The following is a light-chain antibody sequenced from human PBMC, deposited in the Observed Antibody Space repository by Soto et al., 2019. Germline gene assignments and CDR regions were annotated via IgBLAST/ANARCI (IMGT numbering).Light chain of an antibody. CDR1: SSDVGGYNY. Sequence: QSVLTQPPSASGSPGQSVTISCTGTSSDVGGYNYVSWYQQHPGKAPKLMIYEVSKRPSGVPDRFSGSKSGNTASLTVSGLQAEDEADYYFSSYAGSNIVVFGGGTKLTVL. CDR3: SSYAGSNIVV. V-gene: IGLV2-8*01. J-gene: IGLJ2*01. CDR2: EVS.